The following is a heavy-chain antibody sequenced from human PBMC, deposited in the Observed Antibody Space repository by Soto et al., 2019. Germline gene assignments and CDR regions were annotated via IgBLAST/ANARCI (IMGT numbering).Heavy chain of an antibody. V-gene: IGHV3-7*03. D-gene: IGHD3-10*01. J-gene: IGHJ4*02. CDR3: ARDQGAGVLLWFGEFNY. CDR1: GFTFSSYW. CDR2: IKQDGSEK. Sequence: GGSLRLSCAASGFTFSSYWMSWVRQAPGKGLEWVANIKQDGSEKYYVDSVKGRFTISRDNAKNSLYLQMNSLRAEDTAVYYCARDQGAGVLLWFGEFNYWGQGTLVTVSS.